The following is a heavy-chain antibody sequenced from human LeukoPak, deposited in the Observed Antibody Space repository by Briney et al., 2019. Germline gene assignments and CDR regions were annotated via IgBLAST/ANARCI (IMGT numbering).Heavy chain of an antibody. CDR3: ASSFYGYFDY. V-gene: IGHV3-9*01. CDR1: GFTFSSYA. Sequence: GGSLRLSCAASGFTFSSYAMSWVRQAPGKGLEWVSGISWNSGSIGYADSVKGRFTISRDNAKNSLYLQMNSLRAEDTALYYCASSFYGYFDYWGQGTLVTVSS. J-gene: IGHJ4*02. CDR2: ISWNSGSI. D-gene: IGHD2/OR15-2a*01.